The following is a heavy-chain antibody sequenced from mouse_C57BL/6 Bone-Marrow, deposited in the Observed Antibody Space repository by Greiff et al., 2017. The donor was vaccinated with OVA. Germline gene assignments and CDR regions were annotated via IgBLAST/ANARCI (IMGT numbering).Heavy chain of an antibody. Sequence: VQLQESGAELMKPGASVKLSCKATGYTFTGYWIEWVKQRPGHGLEWIGEILPGSGSTNYHEKFKGKATFTADTSSNTAYMQLSSLTTEDSAIYYGAYAYYSHWGFDYWGQGTTLTVSA. CDR2: ILPGSGST. D-gene: IGHD2-12*01. CDR3: AYAYYSHWGFDY. CDR1: GYTFTGYW. V-gene: IGHV1-9*01. J-gene: IGHJ2*01.